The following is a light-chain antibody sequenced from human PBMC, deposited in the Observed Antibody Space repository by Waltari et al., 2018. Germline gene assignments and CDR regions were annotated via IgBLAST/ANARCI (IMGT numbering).Light chain of an antibody. CDR3: SSYISHNSRM. CDR2: DVS. Sequence: QSALTQPASVSGSPGQSITISCTGIRSAVGNYNSVSWYQQHPGQAPKLVIYDVSDRPSGISNRFSGSKSGSTASLTISGLQVEDEADYYCSSYISHNSRMFGGGTKLTVL. J-gene: IGLJ3*02. CDR1: RSAVGNYNS. V-gene: IGLV2-14*03.